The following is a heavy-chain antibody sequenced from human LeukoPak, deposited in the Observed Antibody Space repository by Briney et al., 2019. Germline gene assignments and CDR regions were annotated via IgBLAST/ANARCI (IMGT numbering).Heavy chain of an antibody. Sequence: GASVKVSCKASGGTFSSYTISWVRQAPGQGLEWMGRIIPILGIANYAQKFQGRVTITADKSTSTAYMELSSLGSEDTAVYYCARARRDGYNSFSFDYWGQGTLVTVSS. CDR3: ARARRDGYNSFSFDY. CDR2: IIPILGIA. J-gene: IGHJ4*02. V-gene: IGHV1-69*02. CDR1: GGTFSSYT. D-gene: IGHD5-24*01.